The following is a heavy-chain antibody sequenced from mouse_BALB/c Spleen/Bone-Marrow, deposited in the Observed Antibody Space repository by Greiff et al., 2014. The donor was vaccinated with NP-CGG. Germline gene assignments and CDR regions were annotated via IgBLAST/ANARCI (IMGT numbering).Heavy chain of an antibody. Sequence: VQLQQSGPSLVKPSQTLSLTCSVTGDSITSGYWNWIRKFPGNKLEYMGFISYSSSTYYNPSLKSRISITRDTSKNLYYLQLNSVTTEDSVTYYCARAGSSGYHYYAMDYWGQGTSVTVSS. J-gene: IGHJ4*01. D-gene: IGHD3-1*01. CDR3: ARAGSSGYHYYAMDY. V-gene: IGHV3-8*02. CDR1: GDSITSGY. CDR2: ISYSSST.